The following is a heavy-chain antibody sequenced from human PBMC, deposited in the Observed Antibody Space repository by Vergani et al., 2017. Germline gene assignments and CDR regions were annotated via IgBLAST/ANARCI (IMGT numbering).Heavy chain of an antibody. CDR2: MTGEIDGGAI. CDR3: TPGGQEFDY. Sequence: EVQVVESGGGLVKSGESLRLSCVGSGFTVTDAWMTWVRQAPGKGLEWVGRMTGEIDGGAIDYAPAVKGRFTISKDVSKNALYLQMNNLQTADTAVYYWTPGGQEFDYWGQGTLVTVSS. J-gene: IGHJ4*02. V-gene: IGHV3-15*01. CDR1: GFTVTDAW.